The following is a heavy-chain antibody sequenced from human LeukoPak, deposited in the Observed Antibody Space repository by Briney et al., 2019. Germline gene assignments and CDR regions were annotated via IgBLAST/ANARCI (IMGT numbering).Heavy chain of an antibody. CDR3: ARAGTSDDAFDI. CDR2: IIPIFGTA. J-gene: IGHJ3*02. V-gene: IGHV1-69*01. Sequence: ASVKVSCKASGGTFSSYAISWVRQAPGQGLEWMGGIIPIFGTANYAQKFQGRVTITADESTSTAYMELSSLRSEDTAVYYCARAGTSDDAFDIWGQGTMVTVSS. D-gene: IGHD1-1*01. CDR1: GGTFSSYA.